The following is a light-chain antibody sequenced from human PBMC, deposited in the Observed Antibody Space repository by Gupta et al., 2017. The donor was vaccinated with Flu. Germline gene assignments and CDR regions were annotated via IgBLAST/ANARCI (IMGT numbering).Light chain of an antibody. J-gene: IGKJ5*01. V-gene: IGKV3-11*01. CDR1: QSIGRY. Sequence: TLSLSPGERATLSCRASQSIGRYLAWYQQKPGQSPTLLIYDAFTRATGIPARFRGSDSGSGTDFTLTISSLEPEDFAVYYCQPRSNWPPTFGQGTQLAIK. CDR2: DAF. CDR3: QPRSNWPPT.